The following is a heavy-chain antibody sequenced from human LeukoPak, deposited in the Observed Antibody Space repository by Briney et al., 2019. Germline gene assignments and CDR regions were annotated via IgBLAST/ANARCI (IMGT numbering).Heavy chain of an antibody. J-gene: IGHJ4*02. CDR2: IKEDGSEK. V-gene: IGHV3-7*01. Sequence: GGSLRLSCAASGFLFSRYWMSWVRQAPGKGLEWVANIKEDGSEKYYVESMKGRFTISRDNVKNSLYLQINSLRAEDTAVYYCARDSFETDIDYWGQGTLVTVCS. D-gene: IGHD1-14*01. CDR1: GFLFSRYW. CDR3: ARDSFETDIDY.